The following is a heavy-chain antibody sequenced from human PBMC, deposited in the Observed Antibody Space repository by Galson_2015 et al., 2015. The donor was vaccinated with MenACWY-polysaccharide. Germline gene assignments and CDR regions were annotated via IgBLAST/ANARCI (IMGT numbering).Heavy chain of an antibody. V-gene: IGHV3-7*01. CDR1: GFSFSGHW. CDR2: INPDGSDK. CDR3: GRHFDWVAAPGRENWFDP. Sequence: SLRLSCAASGFSFSGHWMAWVRQAPGKGLEWGANINPDGSDKYYVDSVKGRFIISRDNAKNSVYLQMNGLRVEDTAMYYCGRHFDWVAAPGRENWFDPWGQGTLVTVAS. J-gene: IGHJ5*02. D-gene: IGHD6-13*01.